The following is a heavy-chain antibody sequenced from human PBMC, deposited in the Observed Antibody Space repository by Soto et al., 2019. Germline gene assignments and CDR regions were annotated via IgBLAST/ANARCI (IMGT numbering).Heavy chain of an antibody. CDR1: GGSISSYY. CDR2: IYYSGST. CDR3: ARETYDSSGYPFDY. V-gene: IGHV4-59*01. Sequence: TSETLSLTCTVSGGSISSYYWSWIRQPPGKGLEWIGYIYYSGSTNYNPSLKSRVTISVDTSKNQFSLKLSSVTAADTAVYYCARETYDSSGYPFDYWGQGTLVTVSS. D-gene: IGHD3-22*01. J-gene: IGHJ4*02.